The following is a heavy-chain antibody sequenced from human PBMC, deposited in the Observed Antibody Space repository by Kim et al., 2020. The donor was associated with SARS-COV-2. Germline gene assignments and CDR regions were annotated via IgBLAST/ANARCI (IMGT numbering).Heavy chain of an antibody. Sequence: GGSLRLSCAASGFTFSSYEMNWVRQAPGKGLEWVSYISSSGSTKYYADSVKGRFTISRDNAKNSLYLQMNSLRAEDTAAYYCARNHGYSYGQPPYYYYY. D-gene: IGHD5-18*01. CDR3: ARNHGYSYGQPPYYYYY. CDR1: GFTFSSYE. CDR2: ISSSGSTK. V-gene: IGHV3-48*03. J-gene: IGHJ6*01.